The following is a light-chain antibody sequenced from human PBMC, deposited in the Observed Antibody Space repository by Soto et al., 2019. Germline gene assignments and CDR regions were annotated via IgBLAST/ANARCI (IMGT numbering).Light chain of an antibody. CDR1: QSVSNY. J-gene: IGKJ1*01. V-gene: IGKV3-20*01. CDR2: DAS. Sequence: EIVLTQSPATLSLSPGESATLSCRASQSVSNYLAWYQQKPGQAPRLLIYDASNRATGIPARFSGSGSGTDFTLTVSRLEPEDFAVYYCQQYGSSQWTFGQGTKVDIK. CDR3: QQYGSSQWT.